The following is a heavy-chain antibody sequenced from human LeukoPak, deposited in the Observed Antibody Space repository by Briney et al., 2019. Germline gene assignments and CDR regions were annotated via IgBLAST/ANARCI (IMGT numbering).Heavy chain of an antibody. CDR1: GGTFSSYA. CDR3: GPDVYYGDYGGNRGEDY. Sequence: GASVKVSCKASGGTFSSYAISWVRQAPGQGLEWMGRIIPILGIANYAQKFQGRVTITADKSTSTAYMELSSLRSEDTAVYYCGPDVYYGDYGGNRGEDYWGQGTLVTVSS. V-gene: IGHV1-69*04. D-gene: IGHD4-17*01. J-gene: IGHJ4*02. CDR2: IIPILGIA.